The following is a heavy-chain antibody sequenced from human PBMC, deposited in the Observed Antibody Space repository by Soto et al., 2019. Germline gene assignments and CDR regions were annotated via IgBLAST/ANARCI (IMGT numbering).Heavy chain of an antibody. D-gene: IGHD3-3*01. CDR3: ARRYYAFVCGYWGWFDP. CDR2: INYNGST. J-gene: IGHJ5*02. CDR1: GGSISGYY. Sequence: QVQLQESGPGLVKPSETLSLTCTVSGGSISGYYWSWIRQPPGMGLEWIGYINYNGSTNYNPSLQRRVTISVDTSTNRFSLKLRSVTAADTAVYYCARRYYAFVCGYWGWFDPWGQGTLVTVSS. V-gene: IGHV4-59*01.